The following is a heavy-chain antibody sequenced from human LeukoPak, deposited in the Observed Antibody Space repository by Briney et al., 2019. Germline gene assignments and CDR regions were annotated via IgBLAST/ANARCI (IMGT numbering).Heavy chain of an antibody. D-gene: IGHD3-9*01. Sequence: ASVKVTCKASGYTFTSYYMHWVRQAPGQGLEWMGIINPSGGSTSYAQKFQGRVTMTRDTSTSTVHMELSSLRSEDTAVYYCARGAPPGLRYFDWFTSGIDYWGQGTLVTVSS. CDR2: INPSGGST. CDR1: GYTFTSYY. J-gene: IGHJ4*02. CDR3: ARGAPPGLRYFDWFTSGIDY. V-gene: IGHV1-46*01.